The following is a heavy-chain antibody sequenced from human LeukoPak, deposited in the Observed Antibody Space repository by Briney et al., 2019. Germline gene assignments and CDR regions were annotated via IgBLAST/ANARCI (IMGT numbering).Heavy chain of an antibody. CDR1: GGSISSSSYY. CDR3: ARGGYSYGSNWFDP. V-gene: IGHV4-39*07. CDR2: IYYSGST. Sequence: SETLSLTCTVSGGSISSSSYYWGWIRQPPGKGLEWIGSIYYSGSTYYNPSLKSRVTISVDTSKNQFSLKLSSVTAADTAVYYCARGGYSYGSNWFDPWGQGTLVTVSS. J-gene: IGHJ5*02. D-gene: IGHD5-18*01.